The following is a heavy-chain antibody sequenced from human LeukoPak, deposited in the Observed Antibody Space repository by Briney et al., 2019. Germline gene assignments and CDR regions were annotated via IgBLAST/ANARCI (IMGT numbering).Heavy chain of an antibody. V-gene: IGHV1-2*02. CDR1: GYTFTGYY. J-gene: IGHJ3*02. CDR2: INPNSGGT. Sequence: ASVKVSCKASGYTFTGYYMHWVRQAPGQGLEWMGWINPNSGGTNYAQKFQGRVTMTRDTSISTAYMELSRLRSDDTAVYYCAREIGYCSSTSCYGGDAFDIWGQGTMVTVPS. D-gene: IGHD2-2*01. CDR3: AREIGYCSSTSCYGGDAFDI.